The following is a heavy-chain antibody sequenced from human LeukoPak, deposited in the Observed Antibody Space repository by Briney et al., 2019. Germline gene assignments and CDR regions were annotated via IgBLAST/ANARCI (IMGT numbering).Heavy chain of an antibody. CDR2: ISHYGSNN. J-gene: IGHJ4*02. D-gene: IGHD6-13*01. CDR3: ARAGGSSWADY. V-gene: IGHV3-30*03. Sequence: PGGSLRLSCAASGFTFSNYGMHWVRHAPGKGLEWVVVISHYGSNNNYADSLKGRFTISRDNSKNTLYLQMNSLRPEDTAVYYCARAGGSSWADYWGQGTLVTVPS. CDR1: GFTFSNYG.